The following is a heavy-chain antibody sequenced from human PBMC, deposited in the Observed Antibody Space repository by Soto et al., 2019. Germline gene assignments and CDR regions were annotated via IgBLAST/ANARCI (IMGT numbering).Heavy chain of an antibody. J-gene: IGHJ3*02. CDR2: IIPIFGTA. CDR3: VREYFGSLRFQWYAFDI. D-gene: IGHD3-3*01. V-gene: IGHV1-69*13. CDR1: GGTFSSYA. Sequence: SVKVSCKASGGTFSSYAISWVRQAPGQGLEWMGGIIPIFGTANYAQKFQGRVTITADESTSTAYMELSSLRSEDMVVYSCVREYFGSLRFQWYAFDIWGQGTMVTVSS.